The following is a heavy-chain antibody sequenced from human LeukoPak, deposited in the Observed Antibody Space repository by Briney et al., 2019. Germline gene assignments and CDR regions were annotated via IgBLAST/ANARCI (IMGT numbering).Heavy chain of an antibody. CDR2: IYYGGST. V-gene: IGHV4-61*01. D-gene: IGHD6-13*01. CDR1: GGSVSSGSYY. CDR3: ARGLRGGSSSWYA. Sequence: PSETLSLTCTVSGGSVSSGSYYWSWIRQPPGKGLEWIGYIYYGGSTNYNPSLKSRVTISVDTSKNQFSLKLSSVTAADTAVYYCARGLRGGSSSWYAWGQGTLVTVSS. J-gene: IGHJ5*02.